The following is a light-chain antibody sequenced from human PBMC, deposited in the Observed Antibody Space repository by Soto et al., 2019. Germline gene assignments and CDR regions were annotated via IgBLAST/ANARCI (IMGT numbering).Light chain of an antibody. CDR2: GTS. CDR3: QQFGSSWLT. CDR1: QSIGSSY. Sequence: ENVLTQSPGTLSLSPGERATLSCRASQSIGSSYLAWYQQQPGHAPRLIIYGTSNRATGIPDRFSGSGSGTDFTLTISRLEPEDFAVYYCQQFGSSWLTFGQGTNVEIK. J-gene: IGKJ1*01. V-gene: IGKV3-20*01.